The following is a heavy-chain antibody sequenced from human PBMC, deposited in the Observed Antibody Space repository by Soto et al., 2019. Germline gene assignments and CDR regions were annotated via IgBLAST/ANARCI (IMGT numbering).Heavy chain of an antibody. D-gene: IGHD6-19*01. CDR2: ISSSSSYI. V-gene: IGHV3-21*01. CDR1: GFTFSSYS. J-gene: IGHJ6*03. Sequence: GGSLRLSCAASGFTFSSYSMNWVRQAPGKGLEWVSSISSSSSYIYYPESVKGRFTNSSDNAKNLRYQQLNSLRADDTAVYYCAADSSGWSTKTFMDVWGKGTTVTVSS. CDR3: AADSSGWSTKTFMDV.